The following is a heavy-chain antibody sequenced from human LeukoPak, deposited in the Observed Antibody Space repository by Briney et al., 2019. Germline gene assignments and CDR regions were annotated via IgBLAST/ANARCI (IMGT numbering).Heavy chain of an antibody. J-gene: IGHJ4*02. CDR2: IYVTGST. V-gene: IGHV4-61*02. D-gene: IGHD6-13*01. CDR1: GGSIRSGSYY. CDR3: ASTSSDYTRHWYPYDY. Sequence: TSETLSLTCTVSGGSIRSGSYYWTWIRQPAGKGLEWVGRIYVTGSTNYNPSFKSRVTRSLDTSKNQFSLKLNSVTAADTAVYYCASTSSDYTRHWYPYDYWGQGTLVTVSS.